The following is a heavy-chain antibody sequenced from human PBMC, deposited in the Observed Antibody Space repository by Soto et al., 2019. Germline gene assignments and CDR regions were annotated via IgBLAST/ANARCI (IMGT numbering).Heavy chain of an antibody. D-gene: IGHD2-8*01. CDR1: GGSVNRGGYS. Sequence: QVQLQESGSRLVMPSQTLSLTCSVSGGSVNRGGYSWSWIRQPPGKGLEWIGFISPSGSAAYNPSLKSRVTISVERSNSQISLELSSVTAADTAVYYCARGVLVWGQGTLVTVSS. V-gene: IGHV4-30-2*01. J-gene: IGHJ4*02. CDR2: ISPSGSA. CDR3: ARGVLV.